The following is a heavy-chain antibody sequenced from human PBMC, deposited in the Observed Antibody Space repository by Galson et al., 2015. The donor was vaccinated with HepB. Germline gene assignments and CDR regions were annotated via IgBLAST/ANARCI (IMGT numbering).Heavy chain of an antibody. CDR3: ARGLLRENSRYYDFWSGYPYYYGMDV. CDR2: MNPNSGNT. Sequence: SVKVSCKASGYTFTSYDINWVRQATGQGLEWMGWMNPNSGNTGYAQKFQGRVTMTRSTSISTAYMELSSLRSEDTAVYYCARGLLRENSRYYDFWSGYPYYYGMDVWGQGTTVTVSS. D-gene: IGHD3-3*01. V-gene: IGHV1-8*01. J-gene: IGHJ6*02. CDR1: GYTFTSYD.